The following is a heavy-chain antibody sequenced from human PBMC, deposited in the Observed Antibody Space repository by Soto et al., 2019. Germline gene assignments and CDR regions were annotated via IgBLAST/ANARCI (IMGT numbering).Heavy chain of an antibody. CDR2: MYNSGST. D-gene: IGHD3-10*01. CDR3: ASMGYHYGSGSYPLDY. Sequence: WTWIRQPPGKGLEWIGFMYNSGSTHYNPSLKSRVTISLDTYKNQFSLNLRSVTAADTAVYYCASMGYHYGSGSYPLDYWGQGTLVTVSS. J-gene: IGHJ4*02. V-gene: IGHV4-59*08.